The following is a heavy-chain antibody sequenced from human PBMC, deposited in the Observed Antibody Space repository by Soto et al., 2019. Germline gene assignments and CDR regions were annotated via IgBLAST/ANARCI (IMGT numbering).Heavy chain of an antibody. CDR1: GFTFSSYA. Sequence: QVQLVESGGGVVQPGRSLRLSCAASGFTFSSYAMYWVRQAPGKGLEWEAVISYDGNNKYYADSVKGRFTISRDNSKNSLYLQMYSVGAEDMAVYYCARAGCDGGSCYTLVGLRYGMDVWGQGTTVTVSS. CDR2: ISYDGNNK. D-gene: IGHD2-15*01. J-gene: IGHJ6*02. CDR3: ARAGCDGGSCYTLVGLRYGMDV. V-gene: IGHV3-30-3*01.